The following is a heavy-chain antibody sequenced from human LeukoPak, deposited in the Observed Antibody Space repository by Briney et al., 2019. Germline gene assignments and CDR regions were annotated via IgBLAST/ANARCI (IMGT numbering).Heavy chain of an antibody. CDR3: ARTKVRGRFDY. V-gene: IGHV4-34*01. J-gene: IGHJ4*02. Sequence: SETLSLTCAVYGGSFSGYYWSWIRQPPGKGLEWIGEINHSGSTNYNPSLKSRVTISVDTSKNQFSLKLSSVTAADPAVYYCARTKVRGRFDYWGQGTLATVSS. CDR2: INHSGST. CDR1: GGSFSGYY. D-gene: IGHD3-10*01.